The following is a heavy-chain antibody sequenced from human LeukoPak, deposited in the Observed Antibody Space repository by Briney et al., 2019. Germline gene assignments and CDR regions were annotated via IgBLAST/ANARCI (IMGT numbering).Heavy chain of an antibody. CDR2: IYYSGST. Sequence: PSETLSLTCTVSGGSISSSSYYWGWIRQPPGKGLEWIGSIYYSGSTNYNPSLKSRVTISVDTSKNQFSLKLSSVTAADTAVYYCARDHRGSGSYYIWNWFDPWGQGTLVTVSS. J-gene: IGHJ5*02. V-gene: IGHV4-39*07. CDR3: ARDHRGSGSYYIWNWFDP. CDR1: GGSISSSSYY. D-gene: IGHD3-10*01.